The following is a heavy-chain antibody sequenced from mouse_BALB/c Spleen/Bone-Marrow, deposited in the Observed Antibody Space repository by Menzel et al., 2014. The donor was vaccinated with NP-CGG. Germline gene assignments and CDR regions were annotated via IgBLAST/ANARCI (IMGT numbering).Heavy chain of an antibody. V-gene: IGHV2-9*02. J-gene: IGHJ2*01. CDR2: IWAGGST. CDR1: GSSLTSYG. CDR3: ARVIRYESYFDY. Sequence: VKLVESGPGLAAPSQSLSITCTVSGSSLTSYGVHWVRQPPGKGLEWLGVIWAGGSTNYNSALMSRLSISKDNSKSQVFLKMNSLQTDDTAMYYCARVIRYESYFDYWGQGTTLTVSS. D-gene: IGHD2-14*01.